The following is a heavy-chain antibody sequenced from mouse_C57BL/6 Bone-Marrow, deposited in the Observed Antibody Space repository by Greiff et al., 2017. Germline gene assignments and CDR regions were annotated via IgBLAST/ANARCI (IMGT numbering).Heavy chain of an antibody. CDR2: IDPENGDT. CDR1: GFNIKDDY. CDR3: TTLEAAWFAY. V-gene: IGHV14-4*01. J-gene: IGHJ3*01. Sequence: VQLQQSGAELVRPGASVKLSCTASGFNIKDDYMHWVKQRPEQGLEWIGWIDPENGDTEYATKFQGKATITADTSSNTAYLQLSSLTSEDTAVYYCTTLEAAWFAYWDQGTLVTVSA.